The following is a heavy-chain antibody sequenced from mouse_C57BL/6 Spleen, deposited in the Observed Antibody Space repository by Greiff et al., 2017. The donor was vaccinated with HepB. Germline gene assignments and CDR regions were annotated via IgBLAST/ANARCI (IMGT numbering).Heavy chain of an antibody. CDR1: GYTFTSYG. CDR3: ARGITTVVEDYYAMDY. Sequence: QVQLKQSGAELARPGASVKLSCKASGYTFTSYGISWVKQRTGQGLEWIGEIYPRSGNTYYNEKFKGKATLTADKSSSTAYMELRSLTSEDSAVYFCARGITTVVEDYYAMDYWGQGTSVTVSS. D-gene: IGHD1-1*01. V-gene: IGHV1-81*01. J-gene: IGHJ4*01. CDR2: IYPRSGNT.